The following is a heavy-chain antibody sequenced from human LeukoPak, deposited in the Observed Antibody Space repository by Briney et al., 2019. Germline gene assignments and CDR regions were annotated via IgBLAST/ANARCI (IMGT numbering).Heavy chain of an antibody. CDR3: TRESGSYHGNDY. Sequence: ASVKVSCKASGGTFSSYAISWARQAPGQGLEWMGRINPNNGATNYAQKFQGRVTITGDTSINTAYMELSSLRSDDTAVYYCTRESGSYHGNDYWGQGTLVTVSS. CDR2: INPNNGAT. J-gene: IGHJ4*02. D-gene: IGHD1-26*01. CDR1: GGTFSSYA. V-gene: IGHV1-2*06.